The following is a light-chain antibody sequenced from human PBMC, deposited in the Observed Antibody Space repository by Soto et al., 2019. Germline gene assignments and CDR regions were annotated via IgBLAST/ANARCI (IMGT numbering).Light chain of an antibody. Sequence: DIQITQSPSSLSASVGDRVTITCRASQSISIYLNWYQQKPGKAPKLLIYAASSLQSGVPSRFSGSGSGTDFTLTISSLQPEDFATYYCQQSYSTPPMYTFGQGTKVDIK. CDR3: QQSYSTPPMYT. J-gene: IGKJ2*01. V-gene: IGKV1-39*01. CDR1: QSISIY. CDR2: AAS.